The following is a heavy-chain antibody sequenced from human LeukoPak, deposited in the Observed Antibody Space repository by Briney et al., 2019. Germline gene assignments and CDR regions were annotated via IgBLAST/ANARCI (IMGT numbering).Heavy chain of an antibody. CDR3: TTDQYYDFWSGFY. J-gene: IGHJ4*02. Sequence: PGGSLRLSCAASGFTFDDYGMSWVRQAPGKGLEWVGRIKSKTDGGTTDYAAPVKGRFTISRDDSKNTPYLQMNSLKTEDTAVYYCTTDQYYDFWSGFYWGQGTLVTVSS. V-gene: IGHV3-15*01. CDR2: IKSKTDGGTT. CDR1: GFTFDDYG. D-gene: IGHD3-3*01.